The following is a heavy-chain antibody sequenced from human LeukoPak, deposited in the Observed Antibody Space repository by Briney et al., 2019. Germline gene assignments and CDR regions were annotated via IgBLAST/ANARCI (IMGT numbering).Heavy chain of an antibody. CDR3: ARDLTMVRGVIKDHFDY. D-gene: IGHD3-10*01. CDR2: ISAYNGNT. V-gene: IGHV1-18*01. Sequence: ASVKVSCKASGYTFTSYGISWVRQAPGQGLEWMGWISAYNGNTNYAQKFQGRVTMTRDTSTSTVYMELSSLRSEDTAVYYCARDLTMVRGVIKDHFDYWGQGTLVTVSS. J-gene: IGHJ4*02. CDR1: GYTFTSYG.